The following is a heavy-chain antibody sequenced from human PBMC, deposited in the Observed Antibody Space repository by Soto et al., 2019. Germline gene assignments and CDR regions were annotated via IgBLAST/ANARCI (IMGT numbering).Heavy chain of an antibody. CDR1: GFTFSDYY. V-gene: IGHV3-11*01. CDR3: ARRMGSDIVVVVAADVFDI. J-gene: IGHJ3*02. Sequence: GGSLRLSCAASGFTFSDYYMSWIRQAPGKGLEWVSYISSSGSTIYYADSVKGRFTISRDNAKNSLYLQMNSLRAEATAVYDCARRMGSDIVVVVAADVFDIWGQGTMVTVSS. CDR2: ISSSGSTI. D-gene: IGHD2-15*01.